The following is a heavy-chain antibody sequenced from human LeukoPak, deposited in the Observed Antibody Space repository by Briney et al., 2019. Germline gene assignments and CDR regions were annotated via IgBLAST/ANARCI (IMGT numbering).Heavy chain of an antibody. D-gene: IGHD6-25*01. V-gene: IGHV3-7*01. CDR2: IKQDGTER. Sequence: GESLRLSCAASGFTFTTYWMSWVRQAPGKGLEWVANIKQDGTERYYVDSVKGRFTISRDNVKNSLYLQMNSLRVEDTAMYYCARVQGGGYRTADSWGQGTLVTVSS. CDR1: GFTFTTYW. J-gene: IGHJ4*02. CDR3: ARVQGGGYRTADS.